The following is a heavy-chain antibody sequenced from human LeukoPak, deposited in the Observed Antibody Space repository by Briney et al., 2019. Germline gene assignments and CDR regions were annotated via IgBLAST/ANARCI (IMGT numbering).Heavy chain of an antibody. CDR1: GYTFTGYY. J-gene: IGHJ4*02. CDR3: AREGYYGSGSEFDY. V-gene: IGHV1-2*04. CDR2: INPNSGGT. D-gene: IGHD3-10*01. Sequence: ASVKVSYKASGYTFTGYYMHWVRQAPGQGLEWMGWINPNSGGTNYAQKFQGWVTMTRDTSISTAYMELSRLRSDDTAVYYCAREGYYGSGSEFDYWGQGTLVTVSS.